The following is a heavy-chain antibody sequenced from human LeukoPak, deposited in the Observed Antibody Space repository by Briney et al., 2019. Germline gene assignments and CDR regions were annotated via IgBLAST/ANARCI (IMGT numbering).Heavy chain of an antibody. J-gene: IGHJ5*02. Sequence: SETLSLTCAVSGDSINPYSWSWIRQPPGKGLEWIGYIFYSGNTNYNPSLKNRVIISADTSKNQYSLRLSSVTAADTAVYYCARGGVAIPAANNWFDPWGQGTLVTVSS. V-gene: IGHV4-59*01. CDR1: GDSINPYS. D-gene: IGHD2-2*01. CDR3: ARGGVAIPAANNWFDP. CDR2: IFYSGNT.